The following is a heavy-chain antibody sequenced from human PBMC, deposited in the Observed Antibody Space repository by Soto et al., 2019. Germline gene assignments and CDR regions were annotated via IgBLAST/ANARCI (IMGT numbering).Heavy chain of an antibody. V-gene: IGHV6-1*01. Sequence: SQTLSLTCAISGDSVSTNSGAWNWIRQSPSRGLEWLGRTFYRSRWYGDYADSVKGRININSDTSKNQFSLQLSSVTPEDTAVYYCARAGSTMYRLHPHFDYWGQGTLVTVSS. CDR1: GDSVSTNSGA. D-gene: IGHD3-9*01. J-gene: IGHJ4*02. CDR2: TFYRSRWYG. CDR3: ARAGSTMYRLHPHFDY.